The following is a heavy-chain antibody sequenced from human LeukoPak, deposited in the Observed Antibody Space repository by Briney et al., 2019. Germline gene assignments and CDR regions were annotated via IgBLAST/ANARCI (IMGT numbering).Heavy chain of an antibody. CDR3: ARAGYNILNAYHDAFDI. Sequence: SETLSLTCTVSGGSISSGGYYWSWIRQPPGKGLEWIASIYHSGSTYYNPSLKSRVTISVDTSKNQFSLKLSSVTAADTAVYYCARAGYNILNAYHDAFDIWGQGTMVTVSS. D-gene: IGHD3-9*01. CDR2: IYHSGST. CDR1: GGSISSGGYY. V-gene: IGHV4-39*07. J-gene: IGHJ3*02.